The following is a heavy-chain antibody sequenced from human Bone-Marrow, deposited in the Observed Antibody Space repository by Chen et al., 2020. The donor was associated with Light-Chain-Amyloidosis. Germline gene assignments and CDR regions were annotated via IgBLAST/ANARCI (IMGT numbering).Heavy chain of an antibody. CDR1: AYTFPNYW. D-gene: IGHD5-12*01. CDR3: ARRRDGYNFDY. CDR2: IYPDDSDA. V-gene: IGHV5-51*01. Sequence: EVQLEQSAQEVKKPGESLKISCKCSAYTFPNYWIGWVRQMPGKGLEWMGVIYPDDSDARYSPSFEGQVTISADKSITTAYLQWRSLKASDTAMYYCARRRDGYNFDYWGQGTLVTVSS. J-gene: IGHJ4*02.